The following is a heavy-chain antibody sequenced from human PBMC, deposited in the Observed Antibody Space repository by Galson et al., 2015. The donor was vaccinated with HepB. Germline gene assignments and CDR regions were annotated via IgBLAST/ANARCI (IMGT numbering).Heavy chain of an antibody. J-gene: IGHJ6*02. D-gene: IGHD2-2*01. CDR2: IGGSGAST. CDR1: GFSFSTFA. V-gene: IGHV3-23*01. CDR3: ATRHCRTSTTCSYYYYGMDV. Sequence: SLRLSCAASGFSFSTFAMSWVRQPPGKGLEWVSAIGGSGASTYYADSVKGRFTISRDNSKNMVYLQMNSLSAEDTAVYYCATRHCRTSTTCSYYYYGMDVWGQGTTVTVSS.